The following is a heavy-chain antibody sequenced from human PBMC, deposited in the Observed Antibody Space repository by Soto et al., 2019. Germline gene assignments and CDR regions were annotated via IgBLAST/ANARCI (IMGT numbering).Heavy chain of an antibody. CDR1: GFTFSSYS. J-gene: IGHJ6*03. CDR2: ISSGSTTI. CDR3: ARVSVVVAATYYYYYMDV. Sequence: GGSLRLSCAASGFTFSSYSMTWVRQAPGKGLEWVSYISSGSTTIHYADSVKGRITISRDNAKNSLYLQMNSLRAEDTAVYYCARVSVVVAATYYYYYMDVWGKGTTVTVSS. V-gene: IGHV3-48*01. D-gene: IGHD2-15*01.